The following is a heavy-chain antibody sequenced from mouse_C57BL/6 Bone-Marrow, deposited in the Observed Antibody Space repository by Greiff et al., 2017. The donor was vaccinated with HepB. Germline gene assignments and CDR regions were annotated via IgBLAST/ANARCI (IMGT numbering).Heavy chain of an antibody. CDR2: IYIGNGYT. J-gene: IGHJ3*01. Sequence: EVKLQQSGAELVRPGSSVKMSCKTSGYTFTSYGINWVKQRPGQGLEWIGYIYIGNGYTEYNEKFKGKATLTSDTSSSTAYMQLSSLTSEDSAIYFCARSKGGNYAQAWFAYWGQGTLVTVSA. CDR1: GYTFTSYG. CDR3: ARSKGGNYAQAWFAY. D-gene: IGHD2-1*01. V-gene: IGHV1-58*01.